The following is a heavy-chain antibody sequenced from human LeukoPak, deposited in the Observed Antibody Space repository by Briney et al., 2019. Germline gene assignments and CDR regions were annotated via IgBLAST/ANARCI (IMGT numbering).Heavy chain of an antibody. V-gene: IGHV3-23*01. Sequence: PGGSPRLSCAASGFTFSSCAMNWVRQAPGKRLEWVSAITGSGGSTYYADSVKGRFTISRDNSKNTLYLQMNSLRAEDTAVYYCAKAQVGAILHAFDIWGQGTMVTVSS. CDR1: GFTFSSCA. D-gene: IGHD1-26*01. J-gene: IGHJ3*02. CDR3: AKAQVGAILHAFDI. CDR2: ITGSGGST.